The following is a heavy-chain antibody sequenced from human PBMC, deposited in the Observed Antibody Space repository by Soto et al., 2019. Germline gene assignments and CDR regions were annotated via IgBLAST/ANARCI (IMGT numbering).Heavy chain of an antibody. D-gene: IGHD3-22*01. CDR2: IRSKTDGGTT. J-gene: IGHJ4*02. CDR1: GLPFSNAW. CDR3: TSRYYYDTTGYPHDY. V-gene: IGHV3-15*01. Sequence: PGGSLRLSCAASGLPFSNAWMTWVRQAPGKGLEWVARIRSKTDGGTTDYAAPVRGRFTISRDDSKNTIYLHMNGLKTQDTAVYYCTSRYYYDTTGYPHDYWGQETLVTVSS.